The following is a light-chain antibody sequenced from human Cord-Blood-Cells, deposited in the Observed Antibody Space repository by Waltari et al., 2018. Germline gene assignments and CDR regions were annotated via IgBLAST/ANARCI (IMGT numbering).Light chain of an antibody. CDR1: NLGDKY. CDR3: QAWDSMTVV. J-gene: IGLJ2*01. V-gene: IGLV3-1*01. CDR2: QDS. Sequence: SYELTQPPSVSVSPGQTASITCSGDNLGDKYACWYQQKPGQSPVLVIYQDSKRPSGIPERFSSSNSGTTATLTISGTQAMDEADYYCQAWDSMTVVFGGGTKLAVL.